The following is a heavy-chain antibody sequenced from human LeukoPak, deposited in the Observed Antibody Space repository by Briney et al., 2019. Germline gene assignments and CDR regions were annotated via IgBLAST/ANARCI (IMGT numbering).Heavy chain of an antibody. CDR3: ARDTLLVLYYFDY. V-gene: IGHV3-30-3*01. Sequence: GGSLRLSCAASGFTFSSYATHWVRQAPGKGLEWVAVISYDGSNKYYADSVKGRFTISRDNSKNTLYLQMNSLRAEDTAVYYCARDTLLVLYYFDYWGQGALVTVS. J-gene: IGHJ4*02. D-gene: IGHD2-8*02. CDR1: GFTFSSYA. CDR2: ISYDGSNK.